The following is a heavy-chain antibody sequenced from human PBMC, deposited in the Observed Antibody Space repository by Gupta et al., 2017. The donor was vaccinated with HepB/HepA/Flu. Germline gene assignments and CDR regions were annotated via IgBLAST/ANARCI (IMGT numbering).Heavy chain of an antibody. D-gene: IGHD3/OR15-3a*01. CDR2: ISGSGGST. Sequence: EVQLLESGGGLVQPGGSLRLPCAASGFTFSSDAMGWVRQAPGKGLEWVSAISGSGGSTYYADSGKGRFTISRDNSKNTLYLQMNRLRAEETAVYYCAKDNGWCGLGNSHFDYWCQVGLVTVSS. V-gene: IGHV3-23*01. J-gene: IGHJ4*02. CDR3: AKDNGWCGLGNSHFDY. CDR1: GFTFSSDA.